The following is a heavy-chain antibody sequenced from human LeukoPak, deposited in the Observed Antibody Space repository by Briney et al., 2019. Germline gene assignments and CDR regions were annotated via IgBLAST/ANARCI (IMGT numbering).Heavy chain of an antibody. J-gene: IGHJ5*02. V-gene: IGHV1-2*02. CDR2: INPNSGGT. D-gene: IGHD6-6*01. CDR1: GYTFTGYY. Sequence: PGESLKVSCKASGYTFTGYYMHWVRQAPGQGLEWMGWINPNSGGTNYAQKFQGRVTMTRDTSISTAYMELSRLRSDDTAVYYCAREIAARGDGWFDPWGQGTLVTVSS. CDR3: AREIAARGDGWFDP.